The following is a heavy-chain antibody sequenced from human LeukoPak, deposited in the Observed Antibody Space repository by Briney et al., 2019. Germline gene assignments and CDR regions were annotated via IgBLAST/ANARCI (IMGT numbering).Heavy chain of an antibody. J-gene: IGHJ4*02. V-gene: IGHV2-70*11. CDR1: GFSLSTSGMC. Sequence: SGPALVKPTQTLTLTCTFSGFSLSTSGMCVTWIRQPPGKALEWLARINWDDDKYYTTSLETRLTISKDTSKNQVVLTMTNMAPVDTATYYCARTTYYYDHSGYYNLDYWGQGTLVTVSS. CDR2: INWDDDK. D-gene: IGHD3-22*01. CDR3: ARTTYYYDHSGYYNLDY.